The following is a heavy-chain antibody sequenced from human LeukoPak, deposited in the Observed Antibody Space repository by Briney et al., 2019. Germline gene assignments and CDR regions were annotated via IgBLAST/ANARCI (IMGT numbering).Heavy chain of an antibody. V-gene: IGHV4-59*01. CDR1: GGSISSYY. J-gene: IGHJ6*03. Sequence: SETLSLTCTVSGGSISSYYWSWVRQPPGKGLEWIGYICYSGSTNYNTSLRSRVTISVDTSKNQFSLKLSSVTAADTAVYYCARPHLGGYYYYMDVWGKGTTVTVSS. CDR2: ICYSGST. CDR3: ARPHLGGYYYYMDV.